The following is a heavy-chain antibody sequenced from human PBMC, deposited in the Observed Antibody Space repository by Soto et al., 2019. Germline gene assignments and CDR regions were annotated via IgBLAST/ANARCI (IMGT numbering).Heavy chain of an antibody. CDR1: GYTFTGYY. V-gene: IGHV1-2*04. J-gene: IGHJ6*02. D-gene: IGHD6-19*01. Sequence: GASVKVSCKASGYTFTGYYMHWVRQAPGQGLEWMGWINPNSGGTNYAQKFQGWVTMTRDTSISTAYMELSRLRSDDTAVYYCARDRGTRSLPYSSEDYGMDVWGQGTTVTVSS. CDR2: INPNSGGT. CDR3: ARDRGTRSLPYSSEDYGMDV.